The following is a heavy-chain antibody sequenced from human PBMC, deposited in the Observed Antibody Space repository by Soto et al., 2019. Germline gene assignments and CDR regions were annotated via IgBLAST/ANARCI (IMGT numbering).Heavy chain of an antibody. Sequence: PGGSLRLSCAASGFTFSSYSMNWVRQAPGEGLEWVSYISSSSSTIYYADSVKGRFTISRDNAKNSLYLQMNSLRDEDTAVYYCARADVLLWFGELVYFDYWGQGTLVTVSS. V-gene: IGHV3-48*02. J-gene: IGHJ4*02. CDR1: GFTFSSYS. CDR2: ISSSSSTI. CDR3: ARADVLLWFGELVYFDY. D-gene: IGHD3-10*01.